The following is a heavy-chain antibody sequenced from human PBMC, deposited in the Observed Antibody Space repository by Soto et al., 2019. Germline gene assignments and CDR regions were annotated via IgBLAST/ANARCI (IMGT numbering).Heavy chain of an antibody. Sequence: GGSLRLSCAASGFTFSSYGMHWVRQAPGKGLEWVAVISYDGSNKYYADSVKGRFTISRDNYKNTLYLQMNSLRAEDTDVYYCAKDPLILRRRPGGDFDIWGQGTMVTVSS. CDR2: ISYDGSNK. CDR1: GFTFSSYG. D-gene: IGHD3-16*01. CDR3: AKDPLILRRRPGGDFDI. J-gene: IGHJ3*02. V-gene: IGHV3-30*18.